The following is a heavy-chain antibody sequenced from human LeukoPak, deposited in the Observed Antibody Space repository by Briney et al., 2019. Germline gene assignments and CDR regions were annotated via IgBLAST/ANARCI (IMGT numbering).Heavy chain of an antibody. CDR2: INHSGST. CDR3: ARGRRWAAAAILY. J-gene: IGHJ4*02. Sequence: PSETLSLTCAVYGGSFSGYYWSWIRQPPGKGLEWIGEINHSGSTNYNPSLKSRVTISVDTSKNQLSLKLSSVTAADTAVYYCARGRRWAAAAILYWGQGTLVTVSS. V-gene: IGHV4-34*01. CDR1: GGSFSGYY. D-gene: IGHD6-13*01.